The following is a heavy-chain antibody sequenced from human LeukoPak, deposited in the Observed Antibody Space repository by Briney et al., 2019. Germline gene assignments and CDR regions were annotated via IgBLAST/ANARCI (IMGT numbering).Heavy chain of an antibody. CDR1: NGSISNYY. Sequence: SETLSLTCTVSNGSISNYYWSWIRQPPGKGLEWIGYVYYTGSTNYNPSLKSRVTMFEDKSKNQFSLRLYSVTVADTAVYYCARHFAYSSSSYFDYWGQGSLVTVSS. J-gene: IGHJ4*02. CDR2: VYYTGST. CDR3: ARHFAYSSSSYFDY. D-gene: IGHD6-6*01. V-gene: IGHV4-59*08.